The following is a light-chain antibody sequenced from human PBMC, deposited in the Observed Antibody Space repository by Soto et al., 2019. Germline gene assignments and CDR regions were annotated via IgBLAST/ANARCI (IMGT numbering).Light chain of an antibody. Sequence: DIQMTQSPSTLPASLGDRVTITCGASQSISNWLAWYQQKPGKAPKLLIYKASSLESGVPSRFRGSGSGTEFTLTISSLQPDDFATYYCQQYNSYPLTFGGGTKVDIK. V-gene: IGKV1-5*03. CDR3: QQYNSYPLT. J-gene: IGKJ4*01. CDR2: KAS. CDR1: QSISNW.